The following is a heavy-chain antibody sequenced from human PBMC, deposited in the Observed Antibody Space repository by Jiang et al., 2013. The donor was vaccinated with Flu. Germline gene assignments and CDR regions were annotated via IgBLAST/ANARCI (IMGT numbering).Heavy chain of an antibody. CDR3: ASRNVYGDFVDY. J-gene: IGHJ4*02. Sequence: GSGLVKPSETLSLTCTVSGGSVSSGSYYWSWIRQPPGKALEWIGYIYYTGSTNYDPSLKSRVTISEDTSKNQFSLKLSSVTAADTAVYYCASRNVYGDFVDYWGQGTLVTVSS. CDR1: GGSVSSGSYY. D-gene: IGHD2-21*02. V-gene: IGHV4-61*01. CDR2: IYYTGST.